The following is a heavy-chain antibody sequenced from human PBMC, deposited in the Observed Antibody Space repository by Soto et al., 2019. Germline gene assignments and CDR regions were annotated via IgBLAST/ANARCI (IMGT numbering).Heavy chain of an antibody. V-gene: IGHV4-4*07. CDR2: IYASGST. D-gene: IGHD3-9*01. CDR1: GGSISTYY. CDR3: ARGGMVIITTATAFGY. J-gene: IGHJ4*02. Sequence: PSETLSLTCTVSGGSISTYYWSWNRQPAGKGLEWIGRIYASGSTNYNPSLKSRVTMSVATSKNQCSLKLSSVTAADTAVYYCARGGMVIITTATAFGYWGQGTLFTVSS.